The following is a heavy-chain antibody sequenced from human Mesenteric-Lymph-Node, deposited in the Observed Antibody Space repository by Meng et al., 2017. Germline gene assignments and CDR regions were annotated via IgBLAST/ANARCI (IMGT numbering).Heavy chain of an antibody. CDR1: GGSVSSGSYY. J-gene: IGHJ4*02. Sequence: QGRLRDSGPGLVRPSGPLSLPCPVSGGSVSSGSYYWSWIRQPPGKGLEWIGYIYYSGSTNYNPSLKSRVTISVDTSKNQFSLKLSSVTAADTAVYYCARGGLLWFGEFEPDIDYWGQGTLVTVSS. V-gene: IGHV4-61*01. D-gene: IGHD3-10*01. CDR2: IYYSGST. CDR3: ARGGLLWFGEFEPDIDY.